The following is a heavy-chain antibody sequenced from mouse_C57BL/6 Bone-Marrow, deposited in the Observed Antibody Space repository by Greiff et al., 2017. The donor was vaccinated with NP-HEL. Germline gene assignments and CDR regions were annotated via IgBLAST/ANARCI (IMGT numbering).Heavy chain of an antibody. Sequence: VQLQQPGAELVKPGASVKMSCKASGYTFTSYWITWVTQRPGQGLEWIGDIYPGSGSTNYNEKFKSKATLTVATSSSTAYMQLCSLTSEDSAVYYCANYYGTLDYWGQGTTLTVSS. CDR2: IYPGSGST. V-gene: IGHV1-55*01. CDR1: GYTFTSYW. J-gene: IGHJ2*01. CDR3: ANYYGTLDY. D-gene: IGHD1-1*01.